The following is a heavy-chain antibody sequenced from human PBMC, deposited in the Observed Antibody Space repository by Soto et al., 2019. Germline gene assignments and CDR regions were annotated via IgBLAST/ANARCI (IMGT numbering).Heavy chain of an antibody. V-gene: IGHV2-5*02. Sequence: QITLNESGPTVVKPAETLTLTCTFSGFSLTTSGVGVGWIRQSPGKAPEWLALIYWDDDKRYSASLKSRLTITKDTSKNQVVLTMASVDPADTATYYCAHRILRTVFGLVTTTAIYFDFWGQGTTVTVSS. J-gene: IGHJ6*02. CDR1: GFSLTTSGVG. D-gene: IGHD3-3*01. CDR3: AHRILRTVFGLVTTTAIYFDF. CDR2: IYWDDDK.